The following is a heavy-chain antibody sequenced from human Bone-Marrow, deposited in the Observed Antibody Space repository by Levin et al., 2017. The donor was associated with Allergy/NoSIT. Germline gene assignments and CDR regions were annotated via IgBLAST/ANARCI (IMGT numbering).Heavy chain of an antibody. CDR1: EFTFSAYW. CDR3: ASGTDTTCRA. Sequence: PGGSLRLSCAASEFTFSAYWMHWLRQAPGRGLAWVAGINGDGSGANYGDSVRGRFTISRDNAKNMVYLQMNSLRAEDTAFYYCASGTDTTCRAWGQGTLVTVSS. D-gene: IGHD2-2*01. CDR2: INGDGSGA. V-gene: IGHV3-74*01. J-gene: IGHJ4*02.